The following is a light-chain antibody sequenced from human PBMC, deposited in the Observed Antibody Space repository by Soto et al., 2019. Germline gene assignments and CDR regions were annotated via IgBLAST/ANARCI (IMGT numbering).Light chain of an antibody. CDR2: DAS. J-gene: IGKJ4*01. V-gene: IGKV3-20*01. Sequence: PRERATLSCRASQSVSTSLTWYQQRPGQAPRLLIYDASIRATGIPDRFSGSGSGTDFTLTISRLEPEDFAVYHCQHYGTSPFTFGGGTKVEIK. CDR1: QSVSTS. CDR3: QHYGTSPFT.